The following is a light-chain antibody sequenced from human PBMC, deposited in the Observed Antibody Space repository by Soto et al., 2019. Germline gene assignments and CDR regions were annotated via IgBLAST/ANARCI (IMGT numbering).Light chain of an antibody. J-gene: IGKJ4*01. CDR1: QSIISY. CDR3: QQGYSTPLT. Sequence: DIQMTQSPSSLSASVGDRVTITCRASQSIISYLNWYQQKPGKAPKLLIYTASNLQSGVSSRFSGSGSGTDFTLTISSLQPEDFATYYCQQGYSTPLTFGGGTKVHI. V-gene: IGKV1-39*01. CDR2: TAS.